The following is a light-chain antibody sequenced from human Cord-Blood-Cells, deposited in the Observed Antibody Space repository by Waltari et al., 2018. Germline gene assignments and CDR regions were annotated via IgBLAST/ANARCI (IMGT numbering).Light chain of an antibody. V-gene: IGLV2-14*01. CDR3: SSYTSSSVA. CDR1: SSDDGGYNN. Sequence: QSALPQPASVSGSPGQSITLSCPGTSSDDGGYNNVSWYQQHPGKAPKLMIYDVSKRPSGVSNRFSGSKSGNTASLTISGLQAEDEADYYCSSYTSSSVAFGGGTKLTVL. CDR2: DVS. J-gene: IGLJ2*01.